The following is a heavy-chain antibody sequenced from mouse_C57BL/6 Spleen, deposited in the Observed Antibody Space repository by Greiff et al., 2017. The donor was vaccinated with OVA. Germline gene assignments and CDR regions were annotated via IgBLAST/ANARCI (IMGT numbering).Heavy chain of an antibody. CDR3: ASLRGFAY. V-gene: IGHV1-81*01. D-gene: IGHD3-3*01. CDR1: GYTFTSYG. J-gene: IGHJ3*01. CDR2: IYPRSGNT. Sequence: VKLQQSGAELARPGASVKLSCKASGYTFTSYGISWVKQRTGQGLEWIGEIYPRSGNTYYNEKFKGKATLTADKSSSTAYMELRSLTSEDSAVYFCASLRGFAYWGQGTLVTVSA.